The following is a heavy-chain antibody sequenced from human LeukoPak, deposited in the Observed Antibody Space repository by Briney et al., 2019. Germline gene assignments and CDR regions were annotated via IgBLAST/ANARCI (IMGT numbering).Heavy chain of an antibody. V-gene: IGHV3-7*01. J-gene: IGHJ3*02. D-gene: IGHD2-2*01. Sequence: GGALRLSCAASGFTFSSYWMSWVRQAPGRGVEWVANIKQDGSEKYYVDSVKGGFTISRDNAKNSLYLQMNSLRAEDTAVYSCARDLYRLVPYDAFDIWGQGTMVTVSS. CDR3: ARDLYRLVPYDAFDI. CDR2: IKQDGSEK. CDR1: GFTFSSYW.